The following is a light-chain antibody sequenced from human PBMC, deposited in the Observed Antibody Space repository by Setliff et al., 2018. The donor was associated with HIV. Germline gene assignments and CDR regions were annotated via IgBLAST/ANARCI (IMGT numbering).Light chain of an antibody. Sequence: QSALTQPASVSGSPGQSIAISCTGTSSDVGGYDYVSWFQQHPGKAPKLMIYDVSKRPSGVSNRFSGSKSDNTASLTIPGLQAEDEADYFCSSYTSISTYVFGTGTRSPS. V-gene: IGLV2-14*01. CDR2: DVS. J-gene: IGLJ1*01. CDR1: SSDVGGYDY. CDR3: SSYTSISTYV.